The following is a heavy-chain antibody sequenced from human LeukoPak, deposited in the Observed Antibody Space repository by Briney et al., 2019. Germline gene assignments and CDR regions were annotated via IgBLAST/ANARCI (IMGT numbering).Heavy chain of an antibody. V-gene: IGHV3-21*04. Sequence: PGGSLRLSCAASGFTFSSYSMNWVRQAPGKGLECVAAISTTSGNIYYADSVKGRFTISRDNAKNSLHLQMNSLRAEDTAVYYCAKGGGFDWLNYYYMDVWGKGTTVIISS. CDR3: AKGGGFDWLNYYYMDV. CDR1: GFTFSSYS. CDR2: ISTTSGNI. J-gene: IGHJ6*03. D-gene: IGHD3-9*01.